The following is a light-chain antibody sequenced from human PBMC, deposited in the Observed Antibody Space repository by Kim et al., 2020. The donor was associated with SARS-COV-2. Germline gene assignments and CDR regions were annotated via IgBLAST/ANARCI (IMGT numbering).Light chain of an antibody. J-gene: IGKJ1*01. CDR1: QGIRSD. CDR2: GAS. CDR3: LQHHAYPRT. Sequence: ASLGDSVTITCRASQGIRSDLGWYQQKPGRAPTRLIYGASTLESGVPSRFSGSGSGTEFTLTISSLQPEDFATYYCLQHHAYPRTFGQGTKVDIK. V-gene: IGKV1-17*01.